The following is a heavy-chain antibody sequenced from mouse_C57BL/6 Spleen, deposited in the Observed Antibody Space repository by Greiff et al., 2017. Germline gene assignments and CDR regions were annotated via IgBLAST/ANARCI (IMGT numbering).Heavy chain of an antibody. Sequence: EVQLVESGGGLVKPGGSLKLSCAASGFTFSSYTMSWVRQTPEKRLEWVATISGGGGNTYYPDSVKGRFTISRDNAKNTLYLQMSSLRSEDTALYYCARPHYYGSSYYFDYWGQGTTLTVSS. V-gene: IGHV5-9*01. CDR3: ARPHYYGSSYYFDY. J-gene: IGHJ2*01. CDR2: ISGGGGNT. D-gene: IGHD1-1*01. CDR1: GFTFSSYT.